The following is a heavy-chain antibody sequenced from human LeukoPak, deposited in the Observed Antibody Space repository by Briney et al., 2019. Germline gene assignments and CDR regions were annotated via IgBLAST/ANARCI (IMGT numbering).Heavy chain of an antibody. CDR2: IKQDGSEK. D-gene: IGHD3-3*01. Sequence: GGSLRLSCAASGFTVSSNYMSWVRQAPGKGLEWVANIKQDGSEKYYVDSVKGRFTISRDNAKNSPYLQMNSLRAEDTAVYYCATDPDFWSGFDYWGQGTLVTVSS. CDR3: ATDPDFWSGFDY. CDR1: GFTVSSNY. J-gene: IGHJ4*02. V-gene: IGHV3-7*01.